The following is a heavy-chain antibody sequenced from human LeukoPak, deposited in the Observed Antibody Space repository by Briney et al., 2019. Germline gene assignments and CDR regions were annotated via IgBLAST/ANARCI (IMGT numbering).Heavy chain of an antibody. CDR2: IYSGGST. D-gene: IGHD5-18*01. V-gene: IGHV3-53*01. CDR1: GFTVSSNY. Sequence: GGFLRLSCAASGFTVSSNYMSWVRQAPGKGLEWVSVIYSGGSTYYADSVKGRFTISRDNSKNTLYLQMNSLRAEDTAVYYCAREPPLGYSYGFDYWGQGTLVTVSS. J-gene: IGHJ4*02. CDR3: AREPPLGYSYGFDY.